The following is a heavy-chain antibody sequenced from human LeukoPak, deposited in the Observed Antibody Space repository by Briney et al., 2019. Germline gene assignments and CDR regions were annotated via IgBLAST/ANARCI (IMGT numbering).Heavy chain of an antibody. CDR1: GGSVSGYY. CDR2: INHSGST. J-gene: IGHJ6*03. V-gene: IGHV4-34*01. D-gene: IGHD3-3*01. Sequence: SETLSLTCAVYGGSVSGYYWSWIRQPPGKGREWFGEINHSGSTNYNPSLKSRVTISVDTSKNQFSLKLSSVTAADTAVYYCARRRFLEWLSSYYYYYMDVWGKGTTVTVSS. CDR3: ARRRFLEWLSSYYYYYMDV.